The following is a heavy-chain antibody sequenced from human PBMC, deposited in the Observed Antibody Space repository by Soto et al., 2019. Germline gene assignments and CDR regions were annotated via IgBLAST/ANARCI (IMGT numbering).Heavy chain of an antibody. Sequence: QVQLVESGGGVVQPGRSLRLSCVASGFTFSGYGMHWVRQAPGKGLEWVAIIRYDGSNIYYADSVRGRFAISRDNSKNTLFIEMDSLGAEDTAVYYCAREGVGGTAFWGYLDYWGQGALGNGSS. D-gene: IGHD1-7*01. CDR2: IRYDGSNI. CDR3: AREGVGGTAFWGYLDY. V-gene: IGHV3-33*01. CDR1: GFTFSGYG. J-gene: IGHJ4*02.